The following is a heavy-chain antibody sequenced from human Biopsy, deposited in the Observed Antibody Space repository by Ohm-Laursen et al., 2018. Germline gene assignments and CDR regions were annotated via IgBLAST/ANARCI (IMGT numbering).Heavy chain of an antibody. CDR3: SRRPYGDNAGAFDV. CDR1: GGSFSGYD. J-gene: IGHJ3*01. V-gene: IGHV4-34*12. Sequence: SDTLSLTCTVYGGSFSGYDWTWIRQPPGKGLEWVGDFFHTGTTIYNPSLESRFTISIDKSTNHFSLRLTSVTAADTATSFCSRRPYGDNAGAFDVWGQGTVVTVSS. D-gene: IGHD4/OR15-4a*01. CDR2: FFHTGTT.